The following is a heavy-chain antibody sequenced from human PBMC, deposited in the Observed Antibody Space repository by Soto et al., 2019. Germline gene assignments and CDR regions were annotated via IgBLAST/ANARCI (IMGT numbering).Heavy chain of an antibody. CDR1: GGSISSGGYY. J-gene: IGHJ4*02. V-gene: IGHV4-31*01. CDR2: IYYSGST. CDR3: SREGGIVGATAADY. Sequence: QVQLQESGPGLVKPSQTLSLTCTVSGGSISSGGYYWSWIRQHPGKGLEWIGYIYYSGSTYYNPSLKRQVTIAVDTSKNQFALKLSSVTAADTAVYYCSREGGIVGATAADYWGQGTLVTVSS. D-gene: IGHD1-26*01.